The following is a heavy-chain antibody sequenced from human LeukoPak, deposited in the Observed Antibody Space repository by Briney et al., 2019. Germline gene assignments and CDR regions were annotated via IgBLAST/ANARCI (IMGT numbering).Heavy chain of an antibody. CDR1: GFTFSSYA. D-gene: IGHD7-27*01. Sequence: GGSLRLSCAASGFTFSSYAMSWVRQAPGKGLEWVSAISGSGGSTYYADSVKGRFTISRDNSKNMLYLQMNSLRAEDTAVYYCAKDLALTGSAFDIWGQGTMVTVSS. V-gene: IGHV3-23*01. CDR2: ISGSGGST. J-gene: IGHJ3*02. CDR3: AKDLALTGSAFDI.